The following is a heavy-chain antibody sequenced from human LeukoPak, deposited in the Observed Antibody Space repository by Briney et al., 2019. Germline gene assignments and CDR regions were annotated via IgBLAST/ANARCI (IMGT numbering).Heavy chain of an antibody. CDR1: GYTLTELS. Sequence: ASVKVSCKVSGYTLTELSMHWVRQAPGKGLEWMGGSDPEDGETIYAQKFQGRVTMTEDTSTDTAYMELSSLRSEDTAVYYCATAILDYYDSSGYKRWFDPWGQGTLVTVSS. J-gene: IGHJ5*02. CDR2: SDPEDGET. D-gene: IGHD3-22*01. V-gene: IGHV1-24*01. CDR3: ATAILDYYDSSGYKRWFDP.